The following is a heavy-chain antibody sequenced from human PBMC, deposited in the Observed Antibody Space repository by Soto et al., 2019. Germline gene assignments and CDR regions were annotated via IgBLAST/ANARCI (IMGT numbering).Heavy chain of an antibody. CDR3: AKPRAYGGFAGSFDS. V-gene: IGHV3-23*01. D-gene: IGHD4-17*01. Sequence: EVHLLESGGGLVQRGGSLRLSCVASGFTFNNYAMNWVRQAPGKGLEWVSNIGGRGGNTFYAESMRGRFTISRDNSKNTVYLQMNNLRVEDSATYYCAKPRAYGGFAGSFDSWGQGTLVTVSP. J-gene: IGHJ4*02. CDR2: IGGRGGNT. CDR1: GFTFNNYA.